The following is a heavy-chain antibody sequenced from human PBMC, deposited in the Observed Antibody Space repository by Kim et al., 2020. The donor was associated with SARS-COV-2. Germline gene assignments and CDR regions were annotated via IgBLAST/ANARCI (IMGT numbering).Heavy chain of an antibody. D-gene: IGHD2-2*01. V-gene: IGHV4-39*07. Sequence: SETLSLTCTVSGGSISSSSYYWGWIRQPPGKGLEWIGSIYYSGSTYYNPSLKSRVTISVDTSKNQFSLKLSSVTAADTAVYYCARVVPAAWGYYYYYGMDVWGQGTTVTVSS. CDR3: ARVVPAAWGYYYYYGMDV. CDR2: IYYSGST. J-gene: IGHJ6*02. CDR1: GGSISSSSYY.